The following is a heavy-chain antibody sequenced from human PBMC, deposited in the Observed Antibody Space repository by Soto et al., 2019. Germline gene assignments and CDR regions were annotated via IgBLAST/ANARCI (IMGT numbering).Heavy chain of an antibody. J-gene: IGHJ4*02. V-gene: IGHV3-48*03. CDR1: GFTFGLYD. D-gene: IGHD3-10*02. CDR3: ARGEGLFAY. Sequence: PGGSLRLSCAASGFTFGLYDMNWVRQRPGNGLEWISHISRRTDTAIYYADSVRGRFTISRDNDNNSLYLQMNGLRVEDTGVYYCARGEGLFAYWGQGTLVTVSS. CDR2: ISRRTDTAI.